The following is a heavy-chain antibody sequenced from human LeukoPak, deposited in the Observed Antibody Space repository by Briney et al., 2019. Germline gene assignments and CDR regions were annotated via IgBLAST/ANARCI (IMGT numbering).Heavy chain of an antibody. CDR2: ISYSGNT. J-gene: IGHJ4*02. V-gene: IGHV4-59*01. CDR3: ARGVGSGYTDY. D-gene: IGHD3-22*01. CDR1: GGSISNYY. Sequence: SETLSLTCTVSGGSISNYYWTWIRQPPGKGLEWIGFISYSGNTNYSPSLKSRVTISLDTSKNQFSLKLISVTAADTAVYYCARGVGSGYTDYWGQGALVTVSS.